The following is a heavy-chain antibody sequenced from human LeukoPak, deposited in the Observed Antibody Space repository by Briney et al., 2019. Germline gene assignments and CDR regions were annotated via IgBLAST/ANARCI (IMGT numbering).Heavy chain of an antibody. Sequence: SETLSLTCTVSGGSISSYYWSRIRQPPGKGLEWIGSIYYSGSTYYNPSLKSRVTISVDTSKNQFSLKLSSVTAADTAVYYCARGYSYGYWFDPWGQGTLVTVSS. D-gene: IGHD5-18*01. J-gene: IGHJ5*02. CDR3: ARGYSYGYWFDP. V-gene: IGHV4-59*05. CDR2: IYYSGST. CDR1: GGSISSYY.